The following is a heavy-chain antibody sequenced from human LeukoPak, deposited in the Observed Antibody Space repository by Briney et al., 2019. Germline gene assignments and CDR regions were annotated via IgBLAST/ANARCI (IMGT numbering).Heavy chain of an antibody. CDR3: ARTCSSTSCYTWGTFDY. CDR1: GGSISSGSYY. J-gene: IGHJ4*02. CDR2: IYTSGST. V-gene: IGHV4-61*02. D-gene: IGHD2-2*02. Sequence: SQTLSLTCTVSGGSISSGSYYWSWIRQPAGKGLEWIGRIYTSGSTNYNPSLKSRVTISVDTSKNRFSLKLSSVTAADTAVYYCARTCSSTSCYTWGTFDYWGQGTLVTVSS.